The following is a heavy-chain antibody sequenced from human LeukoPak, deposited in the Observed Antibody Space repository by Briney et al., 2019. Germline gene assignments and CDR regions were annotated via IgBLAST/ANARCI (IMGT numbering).Heavy chain of an antibody. D-gene: IGHD6-19*01. Sequence: GGSLRLSCAASGFTFSSYGMHWVRQAPGKGLEWVAVISYDGSNKNYADSVKGRFTIFRDDSKNTLYLQMNSLRAEDTAAYYCARTTSGWYGNFDYWGQGTLVTVSS. CDR1: GFTFSSYG. CDR2: ISYDGSNK. J-gene: IGHJ4*02. V-gene: IGHV3-30*03. CDR3: ARTTSGWYGNFDY.